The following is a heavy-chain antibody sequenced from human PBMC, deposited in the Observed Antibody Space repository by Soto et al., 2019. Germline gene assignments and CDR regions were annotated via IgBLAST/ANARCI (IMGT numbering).Heavy chain of an antibody. J-gene: IGHJ6*02. CDR2: IVVGSGNT. CDR1: GFTLTSSA. V-gene: IGHV1-58*01. D-gene: IGHD2-21*02. CDR3: AATSGRLRKGSFSGMDV. Sequence: SVKVSCKASGFTLTSSAVQWVRQARGQRLEWIGWIVVGSGNTIYAQNFQDRVTITRDMSTSTANMELSSLRSEDTAVYYCAATSGRLRKGSFSGMDVWGQGTTVPVSS.